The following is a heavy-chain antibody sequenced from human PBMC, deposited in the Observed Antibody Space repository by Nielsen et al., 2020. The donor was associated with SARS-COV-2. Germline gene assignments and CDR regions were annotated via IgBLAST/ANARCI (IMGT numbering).Heavy chain of an antibody. J-gene: IGHJ4*02. V-gene: IGHV1-69*13. Sequence: SVKVSCKASGGTFSSYAISWVRQAPGQGLEWVGGIIPIFGTANYAQKFQGRVTITADESTSTAYMELSSLRSEDTAVYYCARRRDGYNSLDYWGQGTLVTVSS. CDR2: IIPIFGTA. CDR3: ARRRDGYNSLDY. D-gene: IGHD5-24*01. CDR1: GGTFSSYA.